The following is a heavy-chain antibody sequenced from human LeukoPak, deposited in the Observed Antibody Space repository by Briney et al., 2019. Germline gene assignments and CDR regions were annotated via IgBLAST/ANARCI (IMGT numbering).Heavy chain of an antibody. CDR3: ARAGKSTLEKYYCSGGSCYSSWFDP. CDR1: GGTFSSYA. CDR2: IIPILGIA. D-gene: IGHD2-15*01. Sequence: SVKVSCKASGGTFSSYAISWVRQAPGQGLEWMGRIIPILGIANYAQKFQGRVTITADKSTSTAYMELSSLRSEDTAVYYCARAGKSTLEKYYCSGGSCYSSWFDPWGQGTLVTVSS. V-gene: IGHV1-69*04. J-gene: IGHJ5*02.